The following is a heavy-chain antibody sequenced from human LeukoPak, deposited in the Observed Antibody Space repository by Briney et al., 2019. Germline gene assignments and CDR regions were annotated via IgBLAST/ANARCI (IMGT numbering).Heavy chain of an antibody. CDR3: AREVGSSSGSGWFGP. V-gene: IGHV1-69*05. CDR2: IIPIFGTA. D-gene: IGHD6-6*01. Sequence: ASVKVSCKASGGTFSSYAISWVRQAPGQGLEWMGGIIPIFGTANYAQKFQGRVTITTDESTSTAYMELSSLRSEDTAVYYCAREVGSSSGSGWFGPWGQGTLVTVSS. J-gene: IGHJ5*02. CDR1: GGTFSSYA.